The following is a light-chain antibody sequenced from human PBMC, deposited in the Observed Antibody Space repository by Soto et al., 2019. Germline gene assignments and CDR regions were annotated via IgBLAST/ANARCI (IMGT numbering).Light chain of an antibody. V-gene: IGLV2-14*01. J-gene: IGLJ1*01. Sequence: QSVLTQPASVSGSPGQSITIYCTGTSSDVGGYNYVSWYQQHPAKVPKLMIYHVSNRPSGVSDRFSGSKSGNTASLTISGLQAEDEGDYYCYSYTTSSTYVFGTGTKLPS. CDR2: HVS. CDR1: SSDVGGYNY. CDR3: YSYTTSSTYV.